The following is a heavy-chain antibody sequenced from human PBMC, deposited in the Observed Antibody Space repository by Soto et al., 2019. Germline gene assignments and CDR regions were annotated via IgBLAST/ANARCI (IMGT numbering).Heavy chain of an antibody. V-gene: IGHV3-30-3*01. J-gene: IGHJ4*02. D-gene: IGHD2-15*01. CDR1: GFTFSSYA. Sequence: QVQLVESGGGVVQPGRSLRLSCAASGFTFSSYAMHWVRQAPGKGLEWVAVISYDGSNKYYADSVKGRFTISRDNSKNTLYLQMNSLRAEDTAVYYCARDEPLGYCPGGSCYPNYFDYWGQGTLVTVSS. CDR3: ARDEPLGYCPGGSCYPNYFDY. CDR2: ISYDGSNK.